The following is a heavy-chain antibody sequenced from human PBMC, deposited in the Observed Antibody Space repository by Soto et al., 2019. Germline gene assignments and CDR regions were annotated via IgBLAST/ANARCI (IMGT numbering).Heavy chain of an antibody. CDR3: TRAAWFPYLSFY. V-gene: IGHV3-48*03. D-gene: IGHD3-10*01. CDR1: GFTFSRFE. CDR2: ISSSGSTA. J-gene: IGHJ4*02. Sequence: XGSLRLSCAASGFTFSRFELHWVRQAPGKGLEWISYISSSGSTAYYASSVEGRFTISRDNANNSVYLQMDSLRAEDTALYYCTRAAWFPYLSFYWGQGALVTVSS.